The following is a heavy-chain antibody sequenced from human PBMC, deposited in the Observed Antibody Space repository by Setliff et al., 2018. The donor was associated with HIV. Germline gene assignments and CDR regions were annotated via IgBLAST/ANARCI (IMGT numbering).Heavy chain of an antibody. V-gene: IGHV4-59*08. CDR1: GDSINTHY. CDR2: ISHSGNT. D-gene: IGHD3-10*01. CDR3: APRHHKYGFL. Sequence: SETLSLTCTVSGDSINTHYWSWIRQPPGKGLEWIGCISHSGNTNFNPSLNSRVTISLDTSKNQCSLKLSSVTAADTAVYYCAPRHHKYGFLWGQGTLVTVSS. J-gene: IGHJ4*02.